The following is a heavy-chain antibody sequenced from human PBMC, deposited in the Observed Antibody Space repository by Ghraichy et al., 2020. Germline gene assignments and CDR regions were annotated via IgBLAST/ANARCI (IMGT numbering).Heavy chain of an antibody. D-gene: IGHD4-17*01. J-gene: IGHJ5*02. V-gene: IGHV2-5*02. CDR3: ARLGSSGAFDP. Sequence: SGPTLVKPTQTLTLTCTFSGFSLSTSGVAVGWIRQPPGKALEWLALIFWDDDKRYSPSLKSRLTITRDTSKKQVVLTMTNMDPVDTATYYCARLGSSGAFDPWGQGTLVTVSS. CDR2: IFWDDDK. CDR1: GFSLSTSGVA.